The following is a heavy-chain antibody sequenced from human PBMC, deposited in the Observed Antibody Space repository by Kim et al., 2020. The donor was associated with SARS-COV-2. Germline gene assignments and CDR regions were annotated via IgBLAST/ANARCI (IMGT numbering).Heavy chain of an antibody. J-gene: IGHJ4*02. CDR3: AKDQDCSGGSCYFGFDY. D-gene: IGHD2-15*01. V-gene: IGHV3-23*01. Sequence: VKGRFTISSDNSKNTLYLQMNSLRAEDTAVYYCAKDQDCSGGSCYFGFDYWGQGTLVTVSS.